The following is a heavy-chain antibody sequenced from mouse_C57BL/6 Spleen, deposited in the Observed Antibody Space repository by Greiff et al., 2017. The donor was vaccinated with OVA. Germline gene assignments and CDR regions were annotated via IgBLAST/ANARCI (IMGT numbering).Heavy chain of an antibody. D-gene: IGHD2-1*01. CDR3: TRKVYGSYGMDY. V-gene: IGHV1-62-2*01. Sequence: QVQLQQSGAELVKPGASVKLSCKASGYTFTEYTIHWVKQRSGQGLEWIGWFYPGSGSIKYNENFKDKATLTADKSSSTVYMERSRLTSEDSAVYFGTRKVYGSYGMDYWGQGTSVTVSS. CDR1: GYTFTEYT. CDR2: FYPGSGSI. J-gene: IGHJ4*01.